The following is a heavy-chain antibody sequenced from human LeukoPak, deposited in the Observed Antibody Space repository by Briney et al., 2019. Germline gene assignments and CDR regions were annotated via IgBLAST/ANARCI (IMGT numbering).Heavy chain of an antibody. CDR3: ARDGSDAFDI. Sequence: GASVKVSCKASGGTFSSYAISWVRQAPGQGLEWMGGIIPIFGTANYAQKFQGRVTITADESTSTAYMELSSLRSEDTAAYYCARDGSDAFDIWGQGTMVTVSS. J-gene: IGHJ3*02. D-gene: IGHD1-26*01. CDR2: IIPIFGTA. CDR1: GGTFSSYA. V-gene: IGHV1-69*13.